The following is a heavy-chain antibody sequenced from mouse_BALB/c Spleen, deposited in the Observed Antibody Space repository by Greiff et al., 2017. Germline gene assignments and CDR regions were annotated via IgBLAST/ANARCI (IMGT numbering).Heavy chain of an antibody. CDR1: GYTFTSYW. V-gene: IGHV1S81*02. Sequence: QVQLQQPGAELVKPGASVKLSCKASGYTFTSYWMHWVKQRPGQGLEWIGEINPSNGRTNYNEKFKSKATLTVDKSSSTAYMQLSSLTSEDSAVYYCASIYYDYDGFAYWGQGTLVTVSA. J-gene: IGHJ3*01. CDR3: ASIYYDYDGFAY. D-gene: IGHD2-4*01. CDR2: INPSNGRT.